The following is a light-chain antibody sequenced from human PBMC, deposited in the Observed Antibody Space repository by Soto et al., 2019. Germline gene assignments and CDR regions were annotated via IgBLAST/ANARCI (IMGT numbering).Light chain of an antibody. Sequence: QAVVTQPPSASGSLGQSVTISCTGTSSDIGRYEFVSWYQHHPGKAPKLIIYEVTERPSGVPDRFSGSKSGNTASLTVSGLQADDEADYFCCSYAGTKYYVFGTGTKVTVL. CDR2: EVT. J-gene: IGLJ1*01. V-gene: IGLV2-8*01. CDR3: CSYAGTKYYV. CDR1: SSDIGRYEF.